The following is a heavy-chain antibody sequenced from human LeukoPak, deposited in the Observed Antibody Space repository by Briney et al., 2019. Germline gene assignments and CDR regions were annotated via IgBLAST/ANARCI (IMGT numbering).Heavy chain of an antibody. J-gene: IGHJ4*02. CDR1: GGSISSGDYY. D-gene: IGHD3-10*01. CDR2: IYYSGST. Sequence: SETLSLTCTVSGGSISSGDYYWSWIRQPPGKGLEWIGYIYYSGSTYYNPSLKSRVTISVDTSKNQFSLKLSSVTAADTAVYYCARERRPQTYYYGSGSSPGGYWGQGTLVTVSS. V-gene: IGHV4-30-4*08. CDR3: ARERRPQTYYYGSGSSPGGY.